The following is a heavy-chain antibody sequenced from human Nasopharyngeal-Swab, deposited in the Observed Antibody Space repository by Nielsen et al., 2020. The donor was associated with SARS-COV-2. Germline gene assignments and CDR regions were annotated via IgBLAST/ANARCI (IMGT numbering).Heavy chain of an antibody. J-gene: IGHJ4*02. CDR3: ARRYCSAGSCMPGDC. CDR2: ISGSGGST. D-gene: IGHD2-15*01. CDR1: GFTFSSFA. Sequence: GGSLRLSCAASGFTFSSFAMSWVRQAPGKGLAWVSAISGSGGSTYYADSVKGRFTISRDNSKNTLYLQMNSLRAADTAVYYCARRYCSAGSCMPGDCWGQGTLVTVSS. V-gene: IGHV3-23*01.